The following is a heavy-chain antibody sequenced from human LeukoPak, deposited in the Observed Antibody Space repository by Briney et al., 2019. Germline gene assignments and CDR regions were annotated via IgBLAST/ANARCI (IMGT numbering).Heavy chain of an antibody. Sequence: GASVKVSCKVSGFSLTALSLDWVRQAPGTGLEWMGGFHPEDGETVYAQKFQGRVTMTEDASTDTAYMELSSLRSDDTAVYYCATEDYDRKWDVWGRGTTVTVSS. CDR3: ATEDYDRKWDV. D-gene: IGHD3-22*01. V-gene: IGHV1-24*01. CDR1: GFSLTALS. J-gene: IGHJ6*04. CDR2: FHPEDGET.